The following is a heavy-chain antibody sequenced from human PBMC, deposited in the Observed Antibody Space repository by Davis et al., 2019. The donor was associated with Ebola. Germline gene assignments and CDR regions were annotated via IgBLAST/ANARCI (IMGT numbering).Heavy chain of an antibody. CDR3: ARWLRGGVQQLPTWRLVADAFDI. D-gene: IGHD6-13*01. CDR2: INPNSGGT. V-gene: IGHV1-2*04. Sequence: ASVKVSCKASGYTFTGYYMHWVRQAPGQGLEWMGWINPNSGGTNYAQKFQGWVTMTRDTSISTAYMELSRLRSDDTAVYYCARWLRGGVQQLPTWRLVADAFDIWGQGTMVTVSS. CDR1: GYTFTGYY. J-gene: IGHJ3*02.